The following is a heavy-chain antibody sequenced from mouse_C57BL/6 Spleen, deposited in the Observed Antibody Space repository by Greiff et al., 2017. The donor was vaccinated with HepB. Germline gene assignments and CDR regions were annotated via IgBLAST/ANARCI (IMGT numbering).Heavy chain of an antibody. J-gene: IGHJ3*01. CDR1: GYTFTSYT. V-gene: IGHV1-4*01. CDR2: INPSSGYT. Sequence: QVQLQQSGAELARPGASVKMSCKASGYTFTSYTMHWVNQRPGHGLEWIGYINPSSGYTKYNQKFKHKATLTADKSSSTAYMQQSSLTSEDSAVYYCPRGYDGSSYGFAYWGQGTLVTVSA. D-gene: IGHD1-1*01. CDR3: PRGYDGSSYGFAY.